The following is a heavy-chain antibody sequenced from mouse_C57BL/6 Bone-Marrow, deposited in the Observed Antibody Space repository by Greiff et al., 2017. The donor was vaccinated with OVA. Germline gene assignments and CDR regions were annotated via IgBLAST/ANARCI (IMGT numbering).Heavy chain of an antibody. V-gene: IGHV14-4*01. CDR2: IDPENGDT. CDR1: GFNIKDDY. CDR3: YTNHGFCPIDY. Sequence: VQLQQSGAELVRPGASVKLSCTASGFNIKDDYMHWVKQRPEQGLEWIGWIDPENGDTEYASKFQGKATITADTSSNTAYLQLSSLTSEDTAVYFYYTNHGFCPIDYWGQGTTLTVSS. J-gene: IGHJ2*01. D-gene: IGHD6-1*01.